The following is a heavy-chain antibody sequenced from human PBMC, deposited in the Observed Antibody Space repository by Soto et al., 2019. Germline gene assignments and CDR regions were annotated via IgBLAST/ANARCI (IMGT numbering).Heavy chain of an antibody. CDR1: GGSFSGYY. D-gene: IGHD3-3*01. V-gene: IGHV4-34*01. CDR2: INHSGST. CDR3: ANTYYNFWSGFYRGYYFDF. J-gene: IGHJ4*02. Sequence: QVHLQQWGAGLLKPSETLSLTCAVYGGSFSGYYWSWIRQPPGKGLEWIGEINHSGSTNYNPSLMSRVTISVDTSKNQFSLKLSSVTAADTAVYFCANTYYNFWSGFYRGYYFDFWGQGTLVSVSS.